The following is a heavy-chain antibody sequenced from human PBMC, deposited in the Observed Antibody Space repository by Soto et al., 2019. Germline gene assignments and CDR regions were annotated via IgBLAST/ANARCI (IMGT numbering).Heavy chain of an antibody. Sequence: GGSLRLSCASSGFTFTDSAIIWVRQAPGKGLEWVSTISGSGAESFYADCVKGRSTISRDSSKNTLYLQVNSLRDDDTAVYYCVKGVYSSGSDFFDYWGQGTPVTVS. D-gene: IGHD5-18*01. CDR3: VKGVYSSGSDFFDY. CDR1: GFTFTDSA. J-gene: IGHJ4*02. CDR2: ISGSGAES. V-gene: IGHV3-23*01.